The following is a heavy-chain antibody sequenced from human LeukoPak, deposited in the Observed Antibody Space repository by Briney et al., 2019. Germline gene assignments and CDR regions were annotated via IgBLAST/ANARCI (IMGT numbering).Heavy chain of an antibody. Sequence: PGGSLRLSCAASGFTFSSYSMNWVRQAPGKGLEWVSSISSSSSYIYYADSVKGRFTISRDNAKNSLYLQMNSLRAEDTAVYYCARDPRNYQVVPAATINFLEVWFDPWGQGTLVTVSS. CDR3: ARDPRNYQVVPAATINFLEVWFDP. CDR2: ISSSSSYI. V-gene: IGHV3-21*01. D-gene: IGHD2-2*01. J-gene: IGHJ5*02. CDR1: GFTFSSYS.